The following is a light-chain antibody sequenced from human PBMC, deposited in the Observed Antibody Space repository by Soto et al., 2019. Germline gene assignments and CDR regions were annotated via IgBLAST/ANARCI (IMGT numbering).Light chain of an antibody. CDR2: TAS. Sequence: IQRTQSPSTLSASVGDRVTITCRASQSISGWLAWYQHKPGKAPKLLIYTASTLQSGVPSRFSGSGSGTEFTLTITSLQPEDFAAYYCQQLYTYPLTFGGGTKVDIK. CDR1: QSISGW. J-gene: IGKJ4*01. CDR3: QQLYTYPLT. V-gene: IGKV1-5*01.